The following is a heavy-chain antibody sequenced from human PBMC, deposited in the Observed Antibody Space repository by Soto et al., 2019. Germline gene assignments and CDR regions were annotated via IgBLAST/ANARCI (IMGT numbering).Heavy chain of an antibody. CDR1: GGSVRSGNHF. CDR2: MYYTGVT. Sequence: SETLSLTCSVSGGSVRSGNHFWNWIRQPPGRGLEWLGYMYYTGVTNYNPSLKSRVTISVDTSKNQFSLKLSSVTAADTAVYYCARNPRMVRGVMGWFDPWGQGTLVTVSS. D-gene: IGHD3-10*01. V-gene: IGHV4-61*01. CDR3: ARNPRMVRGVMGWFDP. J-gene: IGHJ5*02.